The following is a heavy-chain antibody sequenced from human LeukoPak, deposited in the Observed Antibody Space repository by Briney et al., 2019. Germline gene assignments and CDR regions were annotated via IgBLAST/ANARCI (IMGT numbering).Heavy chain of an antibody. V-gene: IGHV4-61*02. D-gene: IGHD3-22*01. CDR1: GGSISSGSYY. J-gene: IGHJ4*02. CDR3: ASHAYYYDSSGSPVDY. Sequence: PSQTLSLTCTVSGGSISSGSYYWSWIRQPAGKGLEWIGRIYTSGSTNYNPSLKSRVTIPVDTSKNQFSLKLSSVTAADTAVYYCASHAYYYDSSGSPVDYWGQGTLVTVSS. CDR2: IYTSGST.